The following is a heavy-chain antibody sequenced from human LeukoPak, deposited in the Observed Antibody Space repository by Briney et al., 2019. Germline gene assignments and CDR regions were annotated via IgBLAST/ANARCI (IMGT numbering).Heavy chain of an antibody. CDR1: GLTVSSNF. J-gene: IGHJ4*02. CDR2: IHSDGRT. Sequence: RASLRLSCAASGLTVSSNFMSWVRQAPGKGLEWISVIHSDGRTFYADTVKRRFTVSRDNSNDMLFLQMNSLRAEDTAVYYCARDVGGMATGYFDYWGQGTPVTVSS. D-gene: IGHD5-12*01. V-gene: IGHV3-66*02. CDR3: ARDVGGMATGYFDY.